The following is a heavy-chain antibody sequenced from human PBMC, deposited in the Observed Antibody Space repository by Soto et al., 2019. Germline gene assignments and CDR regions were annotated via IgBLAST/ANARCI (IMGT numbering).Heavy chain of an antibody. CDR1: GFTFSSYW. J-gene: IGHJ6*02. D-gene: IGHD3-22*01. Sequence: PGGSLRLSCAASGFTFSSYWMHWVRQAPGKRLEWVSRINSDGSSTSYADSVKGRFTISRDNAKNTLYLQMNSLRAEDTAVYYCARPAYYDSSGYDFWNYYYYYYGMDVWGQGTTVTVSS. CDR2: INSDGSST. CDR3: ARPAYYDSSGYDFWNYYYYYYGMDV. V-gene: IGHV3-74*01.